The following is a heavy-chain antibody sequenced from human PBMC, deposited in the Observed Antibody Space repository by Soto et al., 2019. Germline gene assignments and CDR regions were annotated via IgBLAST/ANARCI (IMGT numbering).Heavy chain of an antibody. J-gene: IGHJ4*02. V-gene: IGHV3-7*04. Sequence: EDQLVESGGGLVQPGGSLRLTCAVSGFSFRSDWMNWVRQAPGKGLEWVAHTIQDGSEKYYLDSVKGRFTIFRDNAKNSLYLQMNSLRAEDTAVYYCSGGVGDAIWGQGTLVTVSS. CDR2: TIQDGSEK. CDR1: GFSFRSDW. CDR3: SGGVGDAI. D-gene: IGHD1-26*01.